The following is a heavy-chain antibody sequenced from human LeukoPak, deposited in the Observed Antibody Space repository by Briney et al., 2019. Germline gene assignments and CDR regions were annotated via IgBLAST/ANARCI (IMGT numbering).Heavy chain of an antibody. J-gene: IGHJ4*02. V-gene: IGHV3-30-3*01. CDR2: ISYDGSNK. CDR1: GFTFSSYA. CDR3: ARYTDYFDY. Sequence: GGSLRLSCAASGFTFSSYAMHWVRQAPGKGLEWVAVISYDGSNKYYADSVKGRFTISRDNSKNTLYLQMNSLRAEDTAVYYCARYTDYFDYWGQGTLVTVSS.